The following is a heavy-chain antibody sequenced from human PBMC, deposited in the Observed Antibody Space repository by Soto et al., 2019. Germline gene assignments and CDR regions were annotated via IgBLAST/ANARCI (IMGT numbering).Heavy chain of an antibody. J-gene: IGHJ5*02. Sequence: ASVKVSCKASGYSFTNNDVSWVRQATGQGLEWMGWMNPGSGDTGYAQKFQGRVTMTRDISIATAYMELSSLRSDDTAIYYCARMETFGSLNWFDPWGQGNLVTVSS. CDR3: ARMETFGSLNWFDP. D-gene: IGHD3-16*01. CDR1: GYSFTNND. CDR2: MNPGSGDT. V-gene: IGHV1-8*01.